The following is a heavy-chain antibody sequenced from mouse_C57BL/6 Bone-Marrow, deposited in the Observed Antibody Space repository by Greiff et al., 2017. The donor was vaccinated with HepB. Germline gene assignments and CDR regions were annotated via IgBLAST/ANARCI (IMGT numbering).Heavy chain of an antibody. V-gene: IGHV1-50*01. CDR1: GYTFTSYW. J-gene: IGHJ3*01. CDR3: VSYYDYDGFAY. D-gene: IGHD2-4*01. CDR2: IDPSDSYT. Sequence: QVQLQQPGAELVKPGASVKLSCKASGYTFTSYWMQWVKQRPGQGLEWIGEIDPSDSYTNYNQKFKGNATLTVDTSSSTAYMQLSSLTAEDSAVYYCVSYYDYDGFAYWGQGTLVTVSA.